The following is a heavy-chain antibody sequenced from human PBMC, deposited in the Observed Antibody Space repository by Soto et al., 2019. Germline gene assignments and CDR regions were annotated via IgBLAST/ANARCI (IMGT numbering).Heavy chain of an antibody. J-gene: IGHJ4*02. D-gene: IGHD6-19*01. V-gene: IGHV3-21*01. CDR1: GFTFSSYS. Sequence: GGSLRLSCAASGFTFSSYSTNWVRQAPGKGLEWVSSISSSSSYIYYADSVKGRFPISRAHAKNSLYLQMNSLRAEDTAVYYCARVRSSIAVAGTGYWGQGTLVTVSS. CDR2: ISSSSSYI. CDR3: ARVRSSIAVAGTGY.